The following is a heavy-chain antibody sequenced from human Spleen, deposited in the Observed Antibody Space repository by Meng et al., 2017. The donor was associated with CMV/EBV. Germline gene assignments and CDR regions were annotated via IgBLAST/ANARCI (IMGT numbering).Heavy chain of an antibody. Sequence: LSLTCAASGFTFSSYSMNWVRQAPGKGLEWVSGITASGDIYDIDSVKGRFTISRDNSKNTLYLQMNSLRAEGTAVYYCAKRRRDGDSYYFDYWGQGTLVTVSS. D-gene: IGHD4-17*01. CDR2: ITASGDI. CDR1: GFTFSSYS. J-gene: IGHJ4*02. CDR3: AKRRRDGDSYYFDY. V-gene: IGHV3-23*01.